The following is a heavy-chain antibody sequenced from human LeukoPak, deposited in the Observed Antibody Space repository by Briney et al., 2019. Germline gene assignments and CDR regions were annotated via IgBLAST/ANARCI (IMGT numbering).Heavy chain of an antibody. Sequence: PSETLSLTCTVSGGSISSYYWSWIRQPAGKGLEWIGRIYTSGSTNYSPSLKGRVTISVDTSKNQFSLKLSSVTAADTAVYYCARDSSSWYDWYFDLWGRGTLVTVSS. CDR2: IYTSGST. V-gene: IGHV4-4*07. D-gene: IGHD6-13*01. CDR1: GGSISSYY. J-gene: IGHJ2*01. CDR3: ARDSSSWYDWYFDL.